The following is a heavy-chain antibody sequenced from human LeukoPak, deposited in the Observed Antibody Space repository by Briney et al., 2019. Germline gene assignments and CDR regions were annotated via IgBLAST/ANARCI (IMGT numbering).Heavy chain of an antibody. CDR2: IIPIFGTA. CDR1: GGTFSSYA. J-gene: IGHJ3*02. Sequence: GASVKVSCKASGGTFSSYAISWVRQAPGQGLERMGGIIPIFGTANYAQKFQGRVTITADESTSTAYMELSSLRSEDTAVYYCARGYSRMDAFDIWGQGTMVTVSS. V-gene: IGHV1-69*13. CDR3: ARGYSRMDAFDI. D-gene: IGHD2-15*01.